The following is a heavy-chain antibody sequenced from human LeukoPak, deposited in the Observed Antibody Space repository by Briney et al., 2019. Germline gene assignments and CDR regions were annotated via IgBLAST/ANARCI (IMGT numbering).Heavy chain of an antibody. CDR2: INPSGGST. CDR3: ARDSPPPTYCGGDCYGGVY. D-gene: IGHD2-21*02. V-gene: IGHV1-46*01. CDR1: GYTFTSYY. Sequence: ASVKVSCKASGYTFTSYYMHWVRQAPGQGLEWMGIINPSGGSTSYAQKFQGRVTMTRDTSTSTVYMELSSLRSEDTAVYYCARDSPPPTYCGGDCYGGVYWGQGTLVTVSS. J-gene: IGHJ4*02.